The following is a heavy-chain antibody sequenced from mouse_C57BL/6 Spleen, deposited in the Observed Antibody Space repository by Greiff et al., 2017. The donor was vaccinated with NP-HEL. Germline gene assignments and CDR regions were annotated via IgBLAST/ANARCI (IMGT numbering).Heavy chain of an antibody. CDR3: ASYSNVAMDY. Sequence: VQLQQSGPVLVKPGASVKMSCKASGYTFTDYYMNWVKQSHGKSLEWIGVINPYNGGTSYNQKFKGKATLTVDKSSSTAYMELNSLTSEDSAVYYCASYSNVAMDYWGQGTSVTVSS. J-gene: IGHJ4*01. CDR1: GYTFTDYY. D-gene: IGHD2-5*01. V-gene: IGHV1-19*01. CDR2: INPYNGGT.